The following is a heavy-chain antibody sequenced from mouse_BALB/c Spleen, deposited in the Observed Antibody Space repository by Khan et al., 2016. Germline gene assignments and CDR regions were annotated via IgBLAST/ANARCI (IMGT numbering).Heavy chain of an antibody. CDR3: MSGIISEYYGFPGFAY. CDR1: GFTFNTYA. V-gene: IGHV10-1*02. Sequence: ELQLVESGGGLVQPKGSLKLSCAASGFTFNTYAMNWVRQAPGKGLEWVARIRSKSYNYATYYADSVKDRFTISRDDSQSMLYLQMNNLKTEDTAMYCCMSGIISEYYGFPGFAYWSQGTLVTVSA. J-gene: IGHJ3*01. CDR2: IRSKSYNYAT. D-gene: IGHD1-1*01.